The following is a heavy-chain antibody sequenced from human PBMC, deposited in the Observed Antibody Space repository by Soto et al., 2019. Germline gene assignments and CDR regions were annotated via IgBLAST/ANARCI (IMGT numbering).Heavy chain of an antibody. J-gene: IGHJ3*02. CDR1: GGSISSYY. Sequence: PSETLSLTCTVSGGSISSYYWSWIRQPPGKGLEWIGYIYYSGSTNYNPSLKSRVTISVDTSKNQFSLKLSSVTAADTAVYYCARYSGYDYGSLDAFDIWGQGTMVTVSS. D-gene: IGHD5-12*01. CDR2: IYYSGST. V-gene: IGHV4-59*01. CDR3: ARYSGYDYGSLDAFDI.